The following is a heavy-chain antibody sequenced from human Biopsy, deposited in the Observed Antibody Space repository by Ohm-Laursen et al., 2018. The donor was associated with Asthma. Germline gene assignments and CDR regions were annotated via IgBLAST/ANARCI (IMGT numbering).Heavy chain of an antibody. CDR2: ISVYNGNT. Sequence: ASVKVSCKTSGYTFNSAGITWVRQAPGQGLEWMGWISVYNGNTKVAQKLQDRATMITDTSTSTAYMELRSLRSEDTAVYLCARSVDYSHYYSMDVWGQGTTVTVS. D-gene: IGHD3-10*01. CDR1: GYTFNSAG. V-gene: IGHV1-18*01. CDR3: ARSVDYSHYYSMDV. J-gene: IGHJ6*02.